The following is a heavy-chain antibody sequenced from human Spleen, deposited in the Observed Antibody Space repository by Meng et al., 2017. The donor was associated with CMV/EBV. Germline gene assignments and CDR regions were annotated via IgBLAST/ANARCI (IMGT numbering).Heavy chain of an antibody. CDR1: GRTLSTYA. D-gene: IGHD2-15*01. CDR2: IIPILDIA. Sequence: SLKVSCKVSGRTLSTYAISWVRQAPGQGREWMGGIIPILDIANYAQKFQGRVTITADKSTSTAYMELSSLRSEDTAVYYCASVYCSGGSCYSRNYYYYGMDVWGQGTTVTVSS. V-gene: IGHV1-69*10. J-gene: IGHJ6*02. CDR3: ASVYCSGGSCYSRNYYYYGMDV.